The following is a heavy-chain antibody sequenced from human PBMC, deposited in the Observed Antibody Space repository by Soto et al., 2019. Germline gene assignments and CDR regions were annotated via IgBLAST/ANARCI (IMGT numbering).Heavy chain of an antibody. V-gene: IGHV4-30-4*01. CDR1: GGSISSGDYY. J-gene: IGHJ4*02. D-gene: IGHD5-18*01. Sequence: SETLSLTCTVSGGSISSGDYYWSWIRQPPGKGLEWIGYIYYSGSTYYNPSLKSRVTISVDTSKNQFSLTLSSVTAADTAVYYCASGGDTAMAPFDYWGQGTLVTVSS. CDR2: IYYSGST. CDR3: ASGGDTAMAPFDY.